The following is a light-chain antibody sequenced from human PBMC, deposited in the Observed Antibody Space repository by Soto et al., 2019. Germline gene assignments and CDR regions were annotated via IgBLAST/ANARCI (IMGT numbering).Light chain of an antibody. J-gene: IGLJ2*01. CDR2: EDN. CDR1: SGSIASNS. V-gene: IGLV6-57*04. Sequence: NFMLTQPHSVSGSPGKTVTISCTRSSGSIASNSVQWYQQRPVSAPTTVIFEDNQRPSGVPDRFSGSTDGSATSSYHTISGLKTEDAADYYGYSYGTTTPVFGGVTKLTVL. CDR3: YSYGTTTPV.